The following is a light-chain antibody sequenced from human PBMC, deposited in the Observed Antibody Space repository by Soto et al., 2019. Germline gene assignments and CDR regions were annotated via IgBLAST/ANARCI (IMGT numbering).Light chain of an antibody. CDR3: QQFSSYPLS. V-gene: IGKV3-20*01. J-gene: IGKJ4*01. Sequence: VLPQTPSTLSLSAGERSTLSCISSQTVRNNYLAWYQQKPGQAPRLLIYDASSRATGIPDRFSGGGSGTDFTLTISRLEPEDFAVYYCQQFSSYPLSFGGGTKVDIK. CDR2: DAS. CDR1: QTVRNNY.